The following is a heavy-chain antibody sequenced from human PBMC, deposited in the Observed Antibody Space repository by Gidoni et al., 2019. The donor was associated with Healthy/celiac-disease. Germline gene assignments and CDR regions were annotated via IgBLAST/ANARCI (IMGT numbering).Heavy chain of an antibody. Sequence: QLQLQESGPGLVRPSQTLSLTCTVPGGSISSGGYYWSWIRQHPGKGLEWIGYIYYSGITYYNPSLKSRVTIAVDTSKNQFSLKLSSVTAADTAVYYCARGTLGYCSGGSCYWFDPWGQGTLVTVSS. V-gene: IGHV4-31*03. CDR2: IYYSGIT. CDR1: GGSISSGGYY. CDR3: ARGTLGYCSGGSCYWFDP. J-gene: IGHJ5*02. D-gene: IGHD2-15*01.